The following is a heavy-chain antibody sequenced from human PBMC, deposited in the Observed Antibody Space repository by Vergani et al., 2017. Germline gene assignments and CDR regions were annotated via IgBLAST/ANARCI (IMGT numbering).Heavy chain of an antibody. D-gene: IGHD5-12*01. V-gene: IGHV3-23*01. J-gene: IGHJ4*02. CDR1: GFSFPGSA. CDR3: TKGSRGYTGYFFDY. CDR2: VSGSSATP. Sequence: EVQLLESGGGLVQPGGSLRLSCEASGFSFPGSAMSWVRQAPGKGLEWVSSVSGSSATPYYADSVKGRFIISRYNSKNTLHLQMNSLRADDTAVYYCTKGSRGYTGYFFDYWGQGTLATVSS.